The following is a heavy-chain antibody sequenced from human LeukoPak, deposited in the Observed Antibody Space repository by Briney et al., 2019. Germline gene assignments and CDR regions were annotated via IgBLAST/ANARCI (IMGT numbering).Heavy chain of an antibody. CDR2: IRSKSYGGTT. J-gene: IGHJ3*02. CDR3: SRGPYCSSGSCYPDPDAFDM. V-gene: IGHV3-49*04. Sequence: GGSLRLSCTASGFTFGDYAMAWVRQAPGKGLEWVGFIRSKSYGGTTEYAASVKGRFTISRDDSKSIAYLQMNSLKTEDTAVYYCSRGPYCSSGSCYPDPDAFDMWGQGTVVTFSS. CDR1: GFTFGDYA. D-gene: IGHD2-15*01.